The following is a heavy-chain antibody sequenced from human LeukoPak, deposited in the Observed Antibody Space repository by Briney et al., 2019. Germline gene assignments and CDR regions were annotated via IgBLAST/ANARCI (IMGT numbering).Heavy chain of an antibody. CDR3: ARGEGTAFDI. CDR2: IIPIFGTA. J-gene: IGHJ3*02. Sequence: SVKVSCKASGGTFCSYAISWVRQAPGQGLEWMGRIIPIFGTANYAQKFQGRVTITTDESTSTAYMELSSLRSEDTAVYYCARGEGTAFDIWGQGTMVTVSS. CDR1: GGTFCSYA. V-gene: IGHV1-69*05.